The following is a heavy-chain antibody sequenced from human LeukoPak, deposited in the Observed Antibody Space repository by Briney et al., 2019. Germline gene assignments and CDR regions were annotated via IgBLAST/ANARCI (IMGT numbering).Heavy chain of an antibody. D-gene: IGHD5-12*01. CDR2: ISYDGSNK. J-gene: IGHJ4*02. CDR1: GFTFSSYA. CDR3: AREVATLVFCLDY. V-gene: IGHV3-30*04. Sequence: PGGSLRLSCAASGFTFSSYARHWVRQAPGKGLEWVAVISYDGSNKYYADSVKGRFTISRDNSKNTLCLQMNSLRAEDTAVYYCAREVATLVFCLDYWGQGTLVTVSS.